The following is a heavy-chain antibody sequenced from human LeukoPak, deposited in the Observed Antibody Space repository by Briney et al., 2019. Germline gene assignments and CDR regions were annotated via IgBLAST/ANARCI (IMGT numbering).Heavy chain of an antibody. CDR1: GFRFSSYG. V-gene: IGHV3-23*01. D-gene: IGHD3-16*02. CDR3: AKGRRGYSYGSDV. Sequence: GGSLRLSCAASGFRFSSYGMSWVRQAPGKGLEWVALISGGGGTTYYADFVKGRFTISRDNSKNTLYLQMNSLRDEDTAVYYCAKGRRGYSYGSDVWGKGTTVTVSS. J-gene: IGHJ6*04. CDR2: ISGGGGTT.